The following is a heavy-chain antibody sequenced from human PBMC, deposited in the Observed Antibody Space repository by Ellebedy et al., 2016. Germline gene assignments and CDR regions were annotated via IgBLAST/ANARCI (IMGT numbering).Heavy chain of an antibody. CDR3: ARDPPYCSGGSCYHFDY. CDR1: GYTFTSYD. CDR2: MNPNSGNT. V-gene: IGHV1-8*01. J-gene: IGHJ4*02. D-gene: IGHD2-15*01. Sequence: ASVKVSXXASGYTFTSYDINWVRQATGQGLEWMGWMNPNSGNTGYAQKFQGRVTMTRNTSISTAYMELSSLRSEDTAVYYCARDPPYCSGGSCYHFDYWGQGTLVTVSS.